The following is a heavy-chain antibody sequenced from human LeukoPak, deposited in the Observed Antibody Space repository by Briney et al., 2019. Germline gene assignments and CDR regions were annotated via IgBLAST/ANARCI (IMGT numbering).Heavy chain of an antibody. J-gene: IGHJ4*02. CDR2: INSDGSTT. CDR3: ARGNYYGQDH. D-gene: IGHD3-10*01. CDR1: GFTFSSYW. Sequence: GGSLRLSCGASGFTFSSYWVHWVRQAPGKGLVWISRINSDGSTTSYADSVKGRFTISRDNAKNTLYLLMNSLRAGDTAVYYCARGNYYGQDHWGQGTLVTVPS. V-gene: IGHV3-74*01.